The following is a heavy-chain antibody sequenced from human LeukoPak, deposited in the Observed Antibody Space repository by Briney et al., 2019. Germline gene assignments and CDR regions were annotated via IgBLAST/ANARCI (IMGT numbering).Heavy chain of an antibody. CDR2: ISSSSSYI. CDR3: ARGSFGSSGYYYVSDLDY. Sequence: GGSLRLSCAASGFTFSSYSMNWVRQAPGKGLEWVSSISSSSSYIYYADSVKGRFTISRDNAKNSLYLQMNSLRAEDTAVYYCARGSFGSSGYYYVSDLDYWGQGTLVTVSS. CDR1: GFTFSSYS. J-gene: IGHJ4*02. D-gene: IGHD3-22*01. V-gene: IGHV3-21*01.